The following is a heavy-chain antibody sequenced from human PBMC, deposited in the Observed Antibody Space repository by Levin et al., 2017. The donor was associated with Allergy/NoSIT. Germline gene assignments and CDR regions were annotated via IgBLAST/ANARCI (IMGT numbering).Heavy chain of an antibody. CDR2: INPTSGVT. D-gene: IGHD4-23*01. CDR1: DYTFTAYY. CDR3: ARARGTVAWGFSYGMDV. J-gene: IGHJ6*02. Sequence: GESLKISCKASDYTFTAYYMHWVRQAPGQGLEWMGWINPTSGVTTYARNFQGRVTLTRDTSISTAYMELNRLRSDDTAVYYCARARGTVAWGFSYGMDVWGQGTTVTVSS. V-gene: IGHV1-2*02.